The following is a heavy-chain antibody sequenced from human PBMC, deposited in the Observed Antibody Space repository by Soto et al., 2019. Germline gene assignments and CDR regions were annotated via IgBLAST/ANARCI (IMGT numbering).Heavy chain of an antibody. CDR2: VGSA. CDR1: GGSFSDYH. CDR3: ARRPKAIVVPNY. D-gene: IGHD2-21*01. J-gene: IGHJ4*01. V-gene: IGHV4-34*01. Sequence: SETLSLTCAFYGGSFSDYHWSWIRQPPGKGLEWIGEVGSANYNPSLKSRVTMSVDTSKNHFFLNLTSVTAADTAVYYCARRPKAIVVPNYWGHGTLVTVS.